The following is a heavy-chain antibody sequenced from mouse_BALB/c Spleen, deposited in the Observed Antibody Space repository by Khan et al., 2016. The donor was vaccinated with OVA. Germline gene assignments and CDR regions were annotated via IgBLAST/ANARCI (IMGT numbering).Heavy chain of an antibody. Sequence: QVQLQQPGAELVRPGASVKLSCKASGYTFTSFWMNWVTERPGQGLEWIGMIDPSDSETHYNQMFKDKATLTVDKSSSTAYMQLSGLTSDDSAVYYCARGGYGTSFAYWGQGTLVTVSA. D-gene: IGHD2-10*02. J-gene: IGHJ3*01. CDR1: GYTFTSFW. CDR2: IDPSDSET. CDR3: ARGGYGTSFAY. V-gene: IGHV1-61*01.